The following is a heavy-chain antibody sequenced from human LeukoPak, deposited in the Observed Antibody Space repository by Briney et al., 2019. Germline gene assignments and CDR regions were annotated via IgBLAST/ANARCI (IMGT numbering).Heavy chain of an antibody. CDR2: IYYSGST. CDR3: ASHIVGATPNFDY. CDR1: GGSISSYY. J-gene: IGHJ4*02. V-gene: IGHV4-59*01. Sequence: SETLSLTCTVSGGSISSYYWSWIRQPPGKGLEWIGYIYYSGSTNYNPSLKSRVTISVDTSKNQFSLKLSSVTAADTAVYYCASHIVGATPNFDYWGQGTLVTVSS. D-gene: IGHD1-26*01.